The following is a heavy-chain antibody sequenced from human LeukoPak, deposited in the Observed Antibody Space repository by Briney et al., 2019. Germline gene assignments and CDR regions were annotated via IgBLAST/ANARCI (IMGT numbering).Heavy chain of an antibody. CDR2: IKHSGST. CDR1: GGSFSGYY. J-gene: IGHJ6*02. D-gene: IGHD5-18*01. CDR3: ARGRRDTAQLFYYYGMDV. Sequence: SDTLSLTCAVYGGSFSGYYWNWIRQSPGKGLEWIGEIKHSGSTNYNPSLKSRVTISVDTSKNQFSLRLSSVTAADTAVYYCARGRRDTAQLFYYYGMDVWGQGTTVTVSS. V-gene: IGHV4-34*01.